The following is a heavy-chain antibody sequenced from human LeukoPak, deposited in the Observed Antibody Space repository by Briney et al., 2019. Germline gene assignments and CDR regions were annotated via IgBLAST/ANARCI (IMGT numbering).Heavy chain of an antibody. Sequence: SETLSLTCTVSGGSISSGDFHWNWIRQHPGKGLEWVGYIYYSGSTYYNPSLKSRLTISLDTSTNQFSLTLTSVTAADTAVYYCARDRGDGYNYLLGYWGQGTLVTVSS. V-gene: IGHV4-31*03. CDR2: IYYSGST. J-gene: IGHJ4*02. D-gene: IGHD5-24*01. CDR3: ARDRGDGYNYLLGY. CDR1: GGSISSGDFH.